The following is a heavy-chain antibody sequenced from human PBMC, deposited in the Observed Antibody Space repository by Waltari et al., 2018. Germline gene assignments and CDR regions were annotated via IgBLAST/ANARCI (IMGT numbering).Heavy chain of an antibody. V-gene: IGHV1-69*01. CDR3: ATDTSPPY. J-gene: IGHJ4*02. Sequence: QVQLVQSGAEVKKPGSSVKVSCKASGGTFGRLAISWVRQAAGEGLEWMGGIIPKIGASNYAQKFPGRVRITADDSTSIAYMEMSSLSFEDTAMYFCATDTSPPYWGQGTLVIVSS. D-gene: IGHD2-2*01. CDR2: IIPKIGAS. CDR1: GGTFGRLA.